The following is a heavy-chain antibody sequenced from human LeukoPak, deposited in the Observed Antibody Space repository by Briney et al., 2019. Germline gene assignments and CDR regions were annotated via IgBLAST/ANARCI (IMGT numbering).Heavy chain of an antibody. CDR2: INPSGGST. CDR1: GYTVTIYY. CDR3: ARDLDTAMVSPDTDAFDI. J-gene: IGHJ3*02. Sequence: GASVNVSCKASGYTVTIYYMHWVRQAPGQGLEWMGIINPSGGSTSYAQKFQGRVTVTRDTSTSTVYMELSSLRSEDTAVYYCARDLDTAMVSPDTDAFDIWGQGTMVTVSS. D-gene: IGHD5-18*01. V-gene: IGHV1-46*01.